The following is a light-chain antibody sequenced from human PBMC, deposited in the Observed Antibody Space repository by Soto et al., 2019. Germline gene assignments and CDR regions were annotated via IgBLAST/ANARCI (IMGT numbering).Light chain of an antibody. J-gene: IGLJ3*02. CDR2: EVS. CDR1: SIDVGGYNY. V-gene: IGLV2-14*01. CDR3: SSYTSSSTGV. Sequence: QSALTQPASVSGSPGQSITISCTGTSIDVGGYNYVSWYQHHPGKAPKLIIYEVSNRPSGVSNRFSGSKSGNTASLTISGLQAEDEADYYCSSYTSSSTGVFGGGTKLTVL.